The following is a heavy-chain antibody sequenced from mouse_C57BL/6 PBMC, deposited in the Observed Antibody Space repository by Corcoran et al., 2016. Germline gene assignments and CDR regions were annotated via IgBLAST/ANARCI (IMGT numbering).Heavy chain of an antibody. CDR2: NDPANGNT. Sequence: EEQLQQSVAALVRPGTSVKLSCTASGFNIKNTYIHWVKQRPEQGLEWMGRNDPANGNTKYAPKFQGKATITEDTSSNTAYLQLSSLTSEDTAIYYCARSGYYREWYFDVWGTGTTVTVSS. D-gene: IGHD2-3*01. J-gene: IGHJ1*03. CDR3: ARSGYYREWYFDV. CDR1: GFNIKNTY. V-gene: IGHV14-3*01.